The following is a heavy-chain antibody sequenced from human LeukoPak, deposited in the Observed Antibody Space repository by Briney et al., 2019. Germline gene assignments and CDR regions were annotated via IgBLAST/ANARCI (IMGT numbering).Heavy chain of an antibody. Sequence: GASVKVSCKASGGTFRSYAISWVRQAPGQGLEWMGGIIPIFGTANYAQKFQGRVTITADESTSTAYMELSSLRSEDTAVYYCASRWLTRRYFDYWGQGTLVTVSS. CDR3: ASRWLTRRYFDY. CDR1: GGTFRSYA. D-gene: IGHD6-19*01. J-gene: IGHJ4*02. V-gene: IGHV1-69*13. CDR2: IIPIFGTA.